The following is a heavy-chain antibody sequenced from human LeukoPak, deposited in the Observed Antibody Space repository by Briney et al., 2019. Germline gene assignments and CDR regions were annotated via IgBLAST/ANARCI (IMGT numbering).Heavy chain of an antibody. J-gene: IGHJ4*02. Sequence: PGRSLRLSCAASGFTFSSYGMLWVRQARGKGLEWVAVIWYDGSNKYYADSVKGRFTISRDNSKNTLYLQMNSLRAEDTAVYYCARDRTYYYDSSGDYYFDYWGQGTLVTVSS. CDR1: GFTFSSYG. CDR2: IWYDGSNK. V-gene: IGHV3-33*01. D-gene: IGHD3-22*01. CDR3: ARDRTYYYDSSGDYYFDY.